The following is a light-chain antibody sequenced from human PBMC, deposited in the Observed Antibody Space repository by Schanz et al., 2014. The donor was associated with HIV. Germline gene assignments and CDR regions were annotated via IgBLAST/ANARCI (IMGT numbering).Light chain of an antibody. Sequence: SYELTQPPSVSVAPGKTASITCGGNNVGIKSVHWYQQKPGQAPVLVIYYDDDRPSGVPDRFSGSSSGTSASLAISGLQSEDEADYYCAAWDDSLNGWVFGGGTKVTVL. CDR2: YDD. CDR3: AAWDDSLNGWV. CDR1: NVGIKS. J-gene: IGLJ3*02. V-gene: IGLV3-21*04.